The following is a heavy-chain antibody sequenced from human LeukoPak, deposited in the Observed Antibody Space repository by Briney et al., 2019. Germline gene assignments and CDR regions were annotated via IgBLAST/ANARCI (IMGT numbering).Heavy chain of an antibody. Sequence: ASVKVSCKASGYTFTSYYTHWVRQAPGQGLEWMGIINPSGGSTSYAQKFQGRVTMTRDTSTSTVYMELSSLRSEDTAVYYCARAFRYSGSYRTPFDYWGQGTLVTVSS. D-gene: IGHD1-26*01. CDR2: INPSGGST. J-gene: IGHJ4*02. V-gene: IGHV1-46*01. CDR3: ARAFRYSGSYRTPFDY. CDR1: GYTFTSYY.